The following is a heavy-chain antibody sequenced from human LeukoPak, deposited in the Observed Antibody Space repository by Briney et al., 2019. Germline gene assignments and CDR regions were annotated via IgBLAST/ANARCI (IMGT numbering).Heavy chain of an antibody. CDR1: GGSFSGYY. Sequence: PSETLSLTCAVYGGSFSGYYWSWIRQPPGKGLEWIGEINHSGSTNYNPSLKSRVTISVDTSKNQFSLKLSSVTAADTAVYYCARHPRYCSSSSCYRGGDFDYWGQGTLVTVSS. CDR3: ARHPRYCSSSSCYRGGDFDY. V-gene: IGHV4-34*01. CDR2: INHSGST. J-gene: IGHJ4*02. D-gene: IGHD2-2*01.